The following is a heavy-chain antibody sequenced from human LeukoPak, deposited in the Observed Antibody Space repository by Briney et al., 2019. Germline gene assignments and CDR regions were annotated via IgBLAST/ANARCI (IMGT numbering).Heavy chain of an antibody. J-gene: IGHJ2*01. D-gene: IGHD2-21*01. CDR1: GYTFTSYD. CDR3: ARGLVGMGGFDL. CDR2: MNPNSGNT. Sequence: ASVKVSCKASGYTFTSYDINWVRQATGQGLEWMGWMNPNSGNTGCAQKFQGRVTMTRNTSISTAYMELSSLRSEDTAVYYCARGLVGMGGFDLWGRGTLVTVSS. V-gene: IGHV1-8*01.